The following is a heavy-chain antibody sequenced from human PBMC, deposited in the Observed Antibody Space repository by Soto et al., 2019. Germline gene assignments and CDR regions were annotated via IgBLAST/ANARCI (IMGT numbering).Heavy chain of an antibody. CDR3: ARRTGGDGTFGY. V-gene: IGHV4-39*02. CDR2: IFYIGST. J-gene: IGHJ4*02. CDR1: GGSISSSDYY. D-gene: IGHD2-8*02. Sequence: SETLSLTCTVSGGSISSSDYYWGWIRQPPGKGLEWIGSIFYIGSTDYNPSLKRRVTMSVDTSTNHFSLRLSSVTAADTAVYYCARRTGGDGTFGYWGQGALVTVSS.